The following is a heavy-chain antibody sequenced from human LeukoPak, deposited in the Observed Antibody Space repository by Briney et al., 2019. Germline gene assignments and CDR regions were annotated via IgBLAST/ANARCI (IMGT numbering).Heavy chain of an antibody. CDR2: IHPSGGSA. CDR1: GYTFTSYY. Sequence: GASVKVSCKASGYTFTSYYIHWVRQAPGQGLEWMGIIHPSGGSAGYAQKFQDRVNMTRDTSTRTVYMELSSLRSEDTAVYYCARDGGPPPPHYYGMDVWGQGTTVTVSS. J-gene: IGHJ6*02. V-gene: IGHV1-46*01. CDR3: ARDGGPPPPHYYGMDV. D-gene: IGHD3-16*01.